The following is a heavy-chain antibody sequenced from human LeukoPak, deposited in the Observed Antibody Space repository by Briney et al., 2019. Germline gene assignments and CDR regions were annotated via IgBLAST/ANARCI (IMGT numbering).Heavy chain of an antibody. V-gene: IGHV3-7*01. CDR1: GFTVSSNY. Sequence: PGGSLRLSCAASGFTVSSNYMSWVRQAPGKGLEWVANIKEDESEIYYVDSVQGRFTISRDNTKNSVYLQMNSLRAEDTAVYYCAGSSGWLFDYWGQGTLVAVSS. J-gene: IGHJ4*02. CDR3: AGSSGWLFDY. D-gene: IGHD6-19*01. CDR2: IKEDESEI.